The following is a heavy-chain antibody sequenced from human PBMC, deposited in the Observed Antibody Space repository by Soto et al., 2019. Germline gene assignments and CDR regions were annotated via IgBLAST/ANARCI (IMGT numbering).Heavy chain of an antibody. CDR2: INDRGSI. CDR1: VGSFSGYY. J-gene: IGHJ2*01. D-gene: IGHD3-9*01. CDR3: ARESHDILTGPPWVWYFDL. V-gene: IGHV4-34*01. Sequence: QVQLQQWGAGPLRPLETLSLTCGVSVGSFSGYYWAWIRQSPGKGLEWIGEINDRGSINYNPSLKSRVSISVDTSKNHYSLNLRSVTAADTAAYYCARESHDILTGPPWVWYFDLWGRGTLVTVSS.